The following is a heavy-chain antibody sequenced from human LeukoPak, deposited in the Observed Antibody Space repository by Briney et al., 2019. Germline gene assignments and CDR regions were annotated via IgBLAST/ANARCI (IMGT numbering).Heavy chain of an antibody. D-gene: IGHD6-19*01. V-gene: IGHV4-4*07. J-gene: IGHJ4*02. CDR3: ARAPEGYSSGWNDY. CDR1: GGSINNYY. CDR2: VHTSGST. Sequence: SETLSLTCTVSGGSINNYYWSWIRQPAGQGLELIGRVHTSGSTDYNPSLKSRVTISVDTSKNQFSLKLNPVTAAATAVYYCARAPEGYSSGWNDYWGQGTRVTVSS.